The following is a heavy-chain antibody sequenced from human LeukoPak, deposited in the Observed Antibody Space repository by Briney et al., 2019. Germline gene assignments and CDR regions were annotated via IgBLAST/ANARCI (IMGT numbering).Heavy chain of an antibody. Sequence: PGGSLRLSCAASGFTFSSYWMSWVRQAPGKGLEWVANIKQDGSEKYYVDSVKGRFTISRDNAKNSLYLQMNSLRAEDTAVYYCARFGSGRQFHYLDFWGQGALVTVSS. V-gene: IGHV3-7*01. CDR3: ARFGSGRQFHYLDF. J-gene: IGHJ4*02. CDR1: GFTFSSYW. D-gene: IGHD3-10*01. CDR2: IKQDGSEK.